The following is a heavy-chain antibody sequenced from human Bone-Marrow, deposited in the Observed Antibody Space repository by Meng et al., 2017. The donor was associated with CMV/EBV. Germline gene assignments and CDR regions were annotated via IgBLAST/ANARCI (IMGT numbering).Heavy chain of an antibody. V-gene: IGHV3-7*01. CDR2: IKQDGSEK. D-gene: IGHD2-2*01. CDR3: ARDRVHCSSTSCRRYYFDY. CDR1: GFTISSYW. Sequence: GASLKISCAASGFTISSYWMSWVRQAPGKGLEWVANIKQDGSEKYYVDSVKGRFTISRDNAKNSLYLQMNSLRAEDTAVYYCARDRVHCSSTSCRRYYFDYWGQGTLVTVSS. J-gene: IGHJ4*02.